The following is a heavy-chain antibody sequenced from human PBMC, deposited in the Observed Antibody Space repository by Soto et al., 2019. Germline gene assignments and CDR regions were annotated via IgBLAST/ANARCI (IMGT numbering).Heavy chain of an antibody. Sequence: QVRLVESGGGVVQPGGSLRLSCVASGFTFSDFGMHWVRQGPGKGLEWLAVISEDAETDFHADSVKGRFTVSRDNFKETLYLQMNSLTTDDSGVYFCAKAPFRRPYYFSGVDVWGQGTTVIVSS. V-gene: IGHV3-30*18. D-gene: IGHD3-10*01. CDR1: GFTFSDFG. J-gene: IGHJ6*02. CDR3: AKAPFRRPYYFSGVDV. CDR2: ISEDAETD.